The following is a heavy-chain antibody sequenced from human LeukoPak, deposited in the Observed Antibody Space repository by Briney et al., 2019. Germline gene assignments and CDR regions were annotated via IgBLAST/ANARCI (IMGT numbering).Heavy chain of an antibody. CDR3: ARDSVGATRTPSTSFDY. CDR1: GGSISSGGYY. J-gene: IGHJ4*02. CDR2: IYYSGSS. V-gene: IGHV4-31*03. D-gene: IGHD1-26*01. Sequence: SQTLSLTCTVSGGSISSGGYYWSWIRQHPGKGLEWIGYIYYSGSSYYNPSLKSRVTISVDTSKNQFSLKLSSVTAAGTAVYYCARDSVGATRTPSTSFDYWGQGTLVTVSS.